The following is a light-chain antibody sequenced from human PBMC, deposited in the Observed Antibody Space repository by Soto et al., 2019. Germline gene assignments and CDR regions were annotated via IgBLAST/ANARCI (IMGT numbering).Light chain of an antibody. CDR3: YSYAGRNIWV. Sequence: QSALAQPPSASGSPGQSVTISCTGSGSDIGAYNFVSWYQQHPGKAPKLMIFGVTERPSGVPDRFSGSKSGNTASLTVSGLQDDAEAVYYCYSYAGRNIWVFGGGTKVTVL. J-gene: IGLJ3*02. V-gene: IGLV2-8*01. CDR1: GSDIGAYNF. CDR2: GVT.